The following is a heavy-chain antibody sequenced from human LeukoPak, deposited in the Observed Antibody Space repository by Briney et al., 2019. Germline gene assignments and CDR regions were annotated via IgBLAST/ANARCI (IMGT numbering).Heavy chain of an antibody. CDR3: AKVVRRIAVAGTPGDY. CDR1: GFTFSSYG. Sequence: GGSLRLSCAASGFTFSSYGMHWVRQAPGKGLEWVAVISYDGSNKYYADSVKGRFTISRDNSKNTLYLQMNSLRAEDTAVYYCAKVVRRIAVAGTPGDYWGQGTLSPSPQ. D-gene: IGHD6-19*01. V-gene: IGHV3-30*18. J-gene: IGHJ4*02. CDR2: ISYDGSNK.